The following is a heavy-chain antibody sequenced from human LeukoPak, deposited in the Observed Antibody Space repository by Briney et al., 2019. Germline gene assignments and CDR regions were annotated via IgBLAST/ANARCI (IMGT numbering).Heavy chain of an antibody. Sequence: GGSLRLSCAASGFTSSSYAMSWVRQAPGKGLEWVSAISGSGGSTYYADSVKGRFTISRDNSKNTLYLQMNSLRAEDTAVYYCAKGTRSQYSSSHLDYWGQGTLVTVSS. CDR2: ISGSGGST. CDR1: GFTSSSYA. V-gene: IGHV3-23*01. CDR3: AKGTRSQYSSSHLDY. D-gene: IGHD6-13*01. J-gene: IGHJ4*02.